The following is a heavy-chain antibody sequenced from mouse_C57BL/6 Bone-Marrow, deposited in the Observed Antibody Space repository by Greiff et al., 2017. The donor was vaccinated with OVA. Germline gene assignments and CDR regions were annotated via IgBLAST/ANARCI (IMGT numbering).Heavy chain of an antibody. Sequence: QVQLQQPGAELVMPGASVKLSCKASGYTFTSYWMHWVQQRPGQGLEWIGEIDPSDSYTNYNPKFKGKYTLPVDKSYSTVYMQLSSLTSEDSAVYYCSREVRSTTGRFDDWGQGTTLTVSS. CDR3: SREVRSTTGRFDD. J-gene: IGHJ2*01. CDR1: GYTFTSYW. CDR2: IDPSDSYT. D-gene: IGHD1-1*01. V-gene: IGHV1-69*01.